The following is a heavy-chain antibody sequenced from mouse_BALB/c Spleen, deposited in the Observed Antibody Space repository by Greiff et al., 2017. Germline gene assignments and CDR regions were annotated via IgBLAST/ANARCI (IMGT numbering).Heavy chain of an antibody. Sequence: VKLMESGPELVRPGVSVKISCKGSGYTFTDYAMHWVKQSHAKSLEWIGVISTYYGNTNYNQKFKGKATMTVDKSSSTAYMELARLTSEDSAIYYCARGRGNYVNYAMDYWGQGTSVTVSS. J-gene: IGHJ4*01. CDR3: ARGRGNYVNYAMDY. D-gene: IGHD2-1*01. CDR1: GYTFTDYA. CDR2: ISTYYGNT. V-gene: IGHV1-67*01.